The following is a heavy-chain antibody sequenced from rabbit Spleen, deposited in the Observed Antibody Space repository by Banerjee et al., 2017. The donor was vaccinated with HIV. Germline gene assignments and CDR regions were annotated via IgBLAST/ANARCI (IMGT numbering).Heavy chain of an antibody. J-gene: IGHJ3*01. CDR3: ARGDVISYYFL. CDR1: GFTLSSYW. V-gene: IGHV1S7*01. CDR2: IDPIFGGT. D-gene: IGHD8-1*01. Sequence: QSLEESGGDLVKPGASLTLTCTASGFTLSSYWMCWVRQAPGKGLEWIGYIDPIFGGTYYASWVNGRFTISSHNAQNTLFLQLNSLTVADTATYFCARGDVISYYFLWGQGTLVTVS.